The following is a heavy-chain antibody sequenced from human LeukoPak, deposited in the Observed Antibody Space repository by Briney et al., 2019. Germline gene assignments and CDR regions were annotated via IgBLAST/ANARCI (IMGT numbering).Heavy chain of an antibody. CDR2: ISYDGSNK. CDR1: GFTFRSYR. CDR3: AKDRSPLLWFGPTMFPGFDI. Sequence: PGGSLRLSCAASGFTFRSYRMHCVRQAPGKGLEWVAVISYDGSNKYYADSVKGRFTISRDNSKITLSLQMNSLRPEDTAVYYCAKDRSPLLWFGPTMFPGFDIWGQGTMVTVSS. V-gene: IGHV3-30*18. J-gene: IGHJ3*02. D-gene: IGHD3-10*01.